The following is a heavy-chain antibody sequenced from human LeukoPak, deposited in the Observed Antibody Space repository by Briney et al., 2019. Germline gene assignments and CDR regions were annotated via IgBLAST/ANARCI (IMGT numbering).Heavy chain of an antibody. J-gene: IGHJ5*02. CDR3: ARVSSMLEAWFDP. Sequence: GESLRISCQGSGYTFSSYWIAWVRQVPVKGLEFMGIIYPGDSNVRYSPSFEGQVSISVDKSINTAYVQWSSLKASDTDIYFCARVSSMLEAWFDPWGQGTLITVSS. CDR2: IYPGDSNV. D-gene: IGHD3-10*02. V-gene: IGHV5-51*01. CDR1: GYTFSSYW.